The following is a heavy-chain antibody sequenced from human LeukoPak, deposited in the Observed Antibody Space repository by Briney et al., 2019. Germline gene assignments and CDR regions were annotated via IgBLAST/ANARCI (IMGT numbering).Heavy chain of an antibody. CDR1: GFTFSDHI. J-gene: IGHJ4*02. CDR2: VSGSGSTV. CDR3: ARDGGFSGSYFFDY. V-gene: IGHV3-48*01. Sequence: GGSLRLSCAASGFTFSDHIMNWVRQLPGKRLEWVAYVSGSGSTVYYADSVKGRFTISRDNGKSSLYLQINSLRAEDTAVYYCARDGGFSGSYFFDYWDQGTLVTVSS. D-gene: IGHD1-26*01.